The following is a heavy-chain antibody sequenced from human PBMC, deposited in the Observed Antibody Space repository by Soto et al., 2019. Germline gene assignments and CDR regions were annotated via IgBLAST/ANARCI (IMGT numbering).Heavy chain of an antibody. CDR1: GFTFGNYA. V-gene: IGHV3-23*01. Sequence: HPGGSLRLSCAASGFTFGNYAMSWVRQAPGKGLEWVSAIAASGATTYYADSVKGRLTVSRDNSKNTLYLQMNSLRAEDAAVYYCAKDRGGSGWRFDYWGHGTLVTVSS. J-gene: IGHJ4*01. CDR3: AKDRGGSGWRFDY. D-gene: IGHD6-19*01. CDR2: IAASGATT.